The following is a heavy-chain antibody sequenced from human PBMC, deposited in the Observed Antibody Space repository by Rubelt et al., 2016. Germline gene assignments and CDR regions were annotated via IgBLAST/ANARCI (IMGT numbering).Heavy chain of an antibody. CDR1: GFSLTARPVV. J-gene: IGHJ4*02. CDR2: IFWDDDK. D-gene: IGHD3-9*01. V-gene: IGHV2-5*02. Sequence: QITLRESGPTRVKPTQTLTLTCTFSGFSLTARPVVVAWIRQPPGKALEWLALIFWDDDKRYSPSLRSRLTITKDTSTNQVVLTVTNMDPVDTATYYCARRVAYYDVLTGYSQYYFDYWGQGTLVTVSS. CDR3: ARRVAYYDVLTGYSQYYFDY.